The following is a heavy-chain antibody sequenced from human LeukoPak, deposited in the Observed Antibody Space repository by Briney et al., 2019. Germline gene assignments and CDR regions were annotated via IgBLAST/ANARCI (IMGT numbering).Heavy chain of an antibody. J-gene: IGHJ3*02. V-gene: IGHV1-69*04. CDR3: ARGDVEMATIDAFDI. Sequence: SVKVSCKASGYTFTSYGISWVRQAPGQGLEWMGRIIPILGIANYAQKFQGRVTITADKSTSTAYMELSSLRSEDTAVYYCARGDVEMATIDAFDIWGQGTMVTVSS. D-gene: IGHD5-24*01. CDR1: GYTFTSYG. CDR2: IIPILGIA.